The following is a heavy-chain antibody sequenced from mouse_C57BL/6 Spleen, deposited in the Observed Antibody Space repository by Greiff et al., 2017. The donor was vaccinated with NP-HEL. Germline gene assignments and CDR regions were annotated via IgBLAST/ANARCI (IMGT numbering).Heavy chain of an antibody. Sequence: QVHVKQSGAELVKPGASVKISCKASGYAFSSYWMNWVKQRPGKGLEWIGQIYPGDGDTNYNGKFKGKATLTADKSSSTAYMQLSSLTSEDSAVDFFAREAYSNYLDYWGQGTTLTVSS. CDR3: AREAYSNYLDY. J-gene: IGHJ2*01. D-gene: IGHD2-5*01. V-gene: IGHV1-80*01. CDR1: GYAFSSYW. CDR2: IYPGDGDT.